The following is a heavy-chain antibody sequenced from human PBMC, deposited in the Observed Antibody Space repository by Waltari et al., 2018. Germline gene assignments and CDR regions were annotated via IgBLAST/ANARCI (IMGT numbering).Heavy chain of an antibody. V-gene: IGHV3-74*01. J-gene: IGHJ4*02. CDR1: GFTFSSYG. CDR2: INSDGSST. D-gene: IGHD6-13*01. Sequence: VQLVESGGGVVQPGRSLRLSCAASGFTFSSYGIHWVRQAPGKGLEWVSRINSDGSSTSYADSVKGRFTISRDNAKNTLYLHMSSLRAEDTAVYYCVRENIAAAGLESWGQGTLVTVSS. CDR3: VRENIAAAGLES.